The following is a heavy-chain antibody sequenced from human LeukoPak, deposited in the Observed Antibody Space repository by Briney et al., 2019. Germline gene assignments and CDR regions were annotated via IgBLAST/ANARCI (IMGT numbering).Heavy chain of an antibody. J-gene: IGHJ4*02. CDR1: GGSISPYY. CDR2: IYYSGST. V-gene: IGHV4-59*01. D-gene: IGHD2-2*03. CDR3: ARTIGYCSSTSCSVFDY. Sequence: SSETLSLTCTVSGGSISPYYWSWIRQPPGKGLEWIGYIYYSGSTNYNPSLKSRVTISVDTSKNQFSLKLSSVTAADTAVYYCARTIGYCSSTSCSVFDYWGQGTLVTVSS.